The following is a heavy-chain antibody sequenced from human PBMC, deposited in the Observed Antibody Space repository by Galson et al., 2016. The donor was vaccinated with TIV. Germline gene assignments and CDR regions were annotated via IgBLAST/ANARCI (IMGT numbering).Heavy chain of an antibody. CDR1: GFTFSTCT. Sequence: SLRLSCAASGFTFSTCTINWVRQAPGKGLEWVSSISTSSLHKYYADSVKGRFTISRDNTKNSLYLQMNSLRAEDTAVYFCARGAYDSSGYGGWFDPWGQGTLVIVSS. D-gene: IGHD3-22*01. J-gene: IGHJ5*02. V-gene: IGHV3-21*01. CDR3: ARGAYDSSGYGGWFDP. CDR2: ISTSSLHK.